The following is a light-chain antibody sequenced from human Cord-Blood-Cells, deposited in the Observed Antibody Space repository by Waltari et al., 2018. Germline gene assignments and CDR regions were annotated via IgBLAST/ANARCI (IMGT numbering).Light chain of an antibody. CDR1: CSDVGGYNY. V-gene: IGLV2-14*03. J-gene: IGLJ3*02. CDR2: DVS. CDR3: SSYTSSSTWV. Sequence: QSALTQPASVSGSPGQSITISCTGTCSDVGGYNYVSWYQQHPGKAPKLMIYDVSNRPSGVSNRFSGSKSCNTASLTISGLQAEDEADYYCSSYTSSSTWVFGGGTKLTVL.